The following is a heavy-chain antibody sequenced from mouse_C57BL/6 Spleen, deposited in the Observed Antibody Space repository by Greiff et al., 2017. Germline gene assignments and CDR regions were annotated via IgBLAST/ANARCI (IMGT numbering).Heavy chain of an antibody. Sequence: QVQLQQSGAELVMPGASVKLSCKASGYTFTSYWMHWVKQRPGQGLEWIGEIDPSDSYTNYNQKFKGKSTLTVDKSSSTAYMQLSSLTSEDSAVYYCARRRAYFDYWGQGTTLTVSS. D-gene: IGHD3-3*01. CDR2: IDPSDSYT. J-gene: IGHJ2*01. CDR1: GYTFTSYW. V-gene: IGHV1-69*01. CDR3: ARRRAYFDY.